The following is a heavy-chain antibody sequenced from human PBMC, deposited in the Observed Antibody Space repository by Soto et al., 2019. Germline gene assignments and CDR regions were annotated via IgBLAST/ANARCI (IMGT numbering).Heavy chain of an antibody. J-gene: IGHJ4*02. Sequence: VQLLESGGGLVQPGGSLRLSCAASGFTFSSYAMSWVRQAPGKGLEWVAVISYDGSNKYYADSVKGRFTISRDNSKNTLYLQMNSLRAEDTAVYYCASANWNDYAYYWGQGTLVTVSS. CDR3: ASANWNDYAYY. V-gene: IGHV3-30-3*01. CDR1: GFTFSSYA. CDR2: ISYDGSNK. D-gene: IGHD1-1*01.